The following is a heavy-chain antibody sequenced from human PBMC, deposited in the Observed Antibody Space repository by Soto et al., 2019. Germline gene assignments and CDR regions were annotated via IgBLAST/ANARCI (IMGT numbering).Heavy chain of an antibody. J-gene: IGHJ4*02. CDR1: GFTFSSYA. D-gene: IGHD6-19*01. CDR3: ARRSSGWYFDY. CDR2: ISGSGGST. V-gene: IGHV3-23*01. Sequence: EVPLLESGGGLVQPGGSLRLSCAASGFTFSSYAMNWVRQAPGKGLEWVSVISGSGGSTYYADSVKGRFTISRDNSKNTLYLQMNSLRAKDTAVYYCARRSSGWYFDYWGQGTLVTVSS.